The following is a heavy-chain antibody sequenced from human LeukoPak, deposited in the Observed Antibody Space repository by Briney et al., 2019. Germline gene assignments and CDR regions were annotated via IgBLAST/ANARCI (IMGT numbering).Heavy chain of an antibody. V-gene: IGHV1-24*01. J-gene: IGHJ5*02. CDR2: FDPEDGET. CDR3: ATQTGLTIFGVVTGRNWFDP. D-gene: IGHD3-3*01. Sequence: GASVKVSCKVPGYTLTELSMHWVRQAPGKGLEWMGGFDPEDGETIYAQKFQGRVTMTEDTSTDTAYMELSSLRSEDTAVYYCATQTGLTIFGVVTGRNWFDPWGQGTLVTVSS. CDR1: GYTLTELS.